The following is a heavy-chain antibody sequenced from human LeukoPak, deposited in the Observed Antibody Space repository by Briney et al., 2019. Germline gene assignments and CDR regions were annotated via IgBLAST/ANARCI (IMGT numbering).Heavy chain of an antibody. D-gene: IGHD6-19*01. CDR1: GFTFDDYA. CDR3: AKTGYSSGWYQSGWFDP. CDR2: ISWNSGSI. V-gene: IGHV3-9*01. J-gene: IGHJ5*02. Sequence: PGGSLRLSCAASGFTFDDYAMHWVRQAPGKGLEWVSGISWNSGSIGYADSVKGRFTISRDNAENSLYLQMNSLRAEDTALYYCAKTGYSSGWYQSGWFDPWGQGTLVTVSS.